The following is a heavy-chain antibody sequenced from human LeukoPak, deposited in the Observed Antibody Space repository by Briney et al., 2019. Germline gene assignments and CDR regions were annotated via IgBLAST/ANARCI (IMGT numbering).Heavy chain of an antibody. CDR1: GYSFTSYW. J-gene: IGHJ3*02. CDR3: ARVRGYQLLSGAFDI. CDR2: IYPGDSDT. Sequence: EESLKISCKGSGYSFTSYWIGWVRQMPGKGLEWMGIIYPGDSDTRYSPSFQGQVTISADKSISTAYLQWSSLKASDTAMYYCARVRGYQLLSGAFDIWGQGTMVTVSS. V-gene: IGHV5-51*01. D-gene: IGHD2-2*01.